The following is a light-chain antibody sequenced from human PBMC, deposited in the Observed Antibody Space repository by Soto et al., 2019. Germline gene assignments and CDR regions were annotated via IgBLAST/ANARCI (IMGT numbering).Light chain of an antibody. J-gene: IGKJ1*01. CDR3: QQYNGYSRT. CDR2: KAS. Sequence: DIQLTQSPSTLSASIGERVTITCRASQNIITWLAWFQQKPGKAPKLLIYKASSLETGVPSRFSGSGSGTDFTLTITSXQPDDLATYYCQQYNGYSRTFGQGTKVDIK. CDR1: QNIITW. V-gene: IGKV1-5*03.